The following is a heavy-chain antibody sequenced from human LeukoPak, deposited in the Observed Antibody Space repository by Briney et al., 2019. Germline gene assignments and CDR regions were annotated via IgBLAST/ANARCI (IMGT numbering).Heavy chain of an antibody. Sequence: ASVKASCKVSGYTLTELSMHWVRQARGKGLEWMGGFDPEDGETIYAQKFQGRVTMTEDTSTDTAYMELSSLRSEDTAVYYCATSSMDAFDIWGQGTMVTVSS. J-gene: IGHJ3*02. CDR2: FDPEDGET. CDR1: GYTLTELS. D-gene: IGHD2-2*01. V-gene: IGHV1-24*01. CDR3: ATSSMDAFDI.